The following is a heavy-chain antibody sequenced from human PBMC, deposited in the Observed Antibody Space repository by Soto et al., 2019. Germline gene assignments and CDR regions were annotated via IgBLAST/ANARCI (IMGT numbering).Heavy chain of an antibody. D-gene: IGHD1-26*01. J-gene: IGHJ4*02. Sequence: GGSLRLSCAASGFTFSSYGMHWVRQAPGKGLEWVAVISYDGSNKYYADSVKGRFTISRDNSKNTLYLQMNSLRAEDTAVYYCAKTFSGSYYRSFDYWGQGTLVTVSS. CDR3: AKTFSGSYYRSFDY. CDR2: ISYDGSNK. V-gene: IGHV3-30*18. CDR1: GFTFSSYG.